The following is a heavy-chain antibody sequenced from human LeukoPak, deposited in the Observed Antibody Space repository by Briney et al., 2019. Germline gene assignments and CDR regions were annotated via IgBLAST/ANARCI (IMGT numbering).Heavy chain of an antibody. CDR2: IYHSGST. D-gene: IGHD2-15*01. CDR1: GGSFSSGGYS. CDR3: ARSEGGRGAFAI. V-gene: IGHV4-30-2*01. J-gene: IGHJ3*02. Sequence: SETLSLTCAVSGGSFSSGGYSWSWIRQPPGKGLEWTGYIYHSGSTYYNPSVKSRVTISVDRSKNQFSLKLSSVTAADTAVYYCARSEGGRGAFAIWGQGTMVTVSS.